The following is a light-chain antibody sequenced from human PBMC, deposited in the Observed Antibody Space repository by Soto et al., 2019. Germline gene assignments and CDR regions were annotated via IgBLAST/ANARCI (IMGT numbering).Light chain of an antibody. CDR3: CSYTGVALDVV. Sequence: QSALTQPASVSGSPGQSITISCTGTSSDIGDYDYVSWYQHLPGKAPKLLIFDVTHRPSGVSDRFSGSKSGNTASLTISGVRHEDEADYYCCSYTGVALDVVFGGGTKLTVL. J-gene: IGLJ2*01. CDR1: SSDIGDYDY. CDR2: DVT. V-gene: IGLV2-14*01.